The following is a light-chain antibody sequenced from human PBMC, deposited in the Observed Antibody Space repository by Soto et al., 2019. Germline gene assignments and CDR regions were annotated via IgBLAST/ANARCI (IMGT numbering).Light chain of an antibody. CDR2: EVN. Sequence: QSALTQPASVSGSPGQSITISCTGTSSDVGGYDYVSWYQQLPGKAPKVMIYEVNNRPSGVSDRFSGSKSGNTASLTISGLQAEDEGDYFCTSFRSRTTPVVFGGGTKLTVL. CDR1: SSDVGGYDY. CDR3: TSFRSRTTPVV. J-gene: IGLJ2*01. V-gene: IGLV2-14*01.